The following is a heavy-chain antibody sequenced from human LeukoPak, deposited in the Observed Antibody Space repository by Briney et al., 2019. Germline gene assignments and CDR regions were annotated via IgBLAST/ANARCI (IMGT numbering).Heavy chain of an antibody. CDR1: GYTFTSYD. J-gene: IGHJ5*02. D-gene: IGHD1-1*01. CDR3: ARWLERRYLFDP. V-gene: IGHV1-8*01. Sequence: ASVKVSCKASGYTFTSYDINWVRQATGQGLEWMGWMNPNSGNTGYAQKFQGRVTMTRDTSISTAYMELSRLRSDDTAVYYCARWLERRYLFDPWGQGTLVTVSS. CDR2: MNPNSGNT.